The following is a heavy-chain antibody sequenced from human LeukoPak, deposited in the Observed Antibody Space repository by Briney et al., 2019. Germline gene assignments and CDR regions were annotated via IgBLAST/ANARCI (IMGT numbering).Heavy chain of an antibody. CDR1: GFTFSSYG. CDR2: IRYDGSNK. D-gene: IGHD3-16*01. V-gene: IGHV3-30*02. CDR3: AKDLSIMRAFDI. J-gene: IGHJ3*02. Sequence: PGGSLRLSCAASGFTFSSYGMHWVRQAPGKGLEWVAFIRYDGSNKYYADSVKGRFTISRDNSKNTLYLQMNSLRAEDTAVYYCAKDLSIMRAFDIWGQGTMVTVSS.